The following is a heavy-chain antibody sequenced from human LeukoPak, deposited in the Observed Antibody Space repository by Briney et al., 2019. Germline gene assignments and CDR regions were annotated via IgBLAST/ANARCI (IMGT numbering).Heavy chain of an antibody. Sequence: PETLSLTCTVSGGSISSYYWSWIRQPPGKGLEWIGYIYYSGSTNYNPSLKSRVTISIDTSKNQFSLKLSSVTAADTAVYYCARERYYGSGSYLEIDYWGQGTLVTVSS. D-gene: IGHD3-10*01. CDR3: ARERYYGSGSYLEIDY. CDR2: IYYSGST. CDR1: GGSISSYY. V-gene: IGHV4-59*01. J-gene: IGHJ4*02.